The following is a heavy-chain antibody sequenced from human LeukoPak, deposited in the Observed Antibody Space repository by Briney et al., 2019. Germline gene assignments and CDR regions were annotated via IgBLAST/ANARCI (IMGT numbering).Heavy chain of an antibody. V-gene: IGHV1-46*01. D-gene: IGHD3-22*01. Sequence: ASVKVSCKASGYTFTSYYMHWVRQAPGQGLEWMGIINPSGGSTSFAQKFQGRVTMTRDMSTSTVYMELSSLRSEDTAVYYCASNLLNYYDRQGPPDYWGQGTLVTVSS. CDR3: ASNLLNYYDRQGPPDY. J-gene: IGHJ4*02. CDR1: GYTFTSYY. CDR2: INPSGGST.